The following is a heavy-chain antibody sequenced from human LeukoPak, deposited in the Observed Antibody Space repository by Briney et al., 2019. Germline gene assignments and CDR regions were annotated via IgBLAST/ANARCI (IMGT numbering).Heavy chain of an antibody. CDR1: GGSISSYY. CDR3: VRHVFTTLTRYFDL. CDR2: IYYSGST. Sequence: SETLSLTCTVSGGSISSYYWSWIRQPPGKGLEWIGYIYYSGSTNYNPSLKSRVTISVDTSKNQFSLKLSSVTAADTAVYYCVRHVFTTLTRYFDLWGRGTLVTVSS. D-gene: IGHD1-1*01. J-gene: IGHJ2*01. V-gene: IGHV4-59*08.